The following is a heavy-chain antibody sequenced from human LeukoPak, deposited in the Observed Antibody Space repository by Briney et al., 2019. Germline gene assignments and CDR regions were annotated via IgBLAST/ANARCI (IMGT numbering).Heavy chain of an antibody. Sequence: ASVKVSCKASGYTFTSYGISWVRQAPGQGLEWMGWISAYNGNTNYARKLQGRVTMTTDTSTSTAYMELRSLRSDDTAVYYCARAYDILTGYSPLYYYYYMDVWGKGTTVTVSS. D-gene: IGHD3-9*01. J-gene: IGHJ6*03. V-gene: IGHV1-18*01. CDR3: ARAYDILTGYSPLYYYYYMDV. CDR2: ISAYNGNT. CDR1: GYTFTSYG.